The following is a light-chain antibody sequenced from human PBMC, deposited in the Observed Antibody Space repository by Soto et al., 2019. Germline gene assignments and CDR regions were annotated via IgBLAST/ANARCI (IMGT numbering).Light chain of an antibody. J-gene: IGLJ3*02. Sequence: QSALTQPRSVSGSPGQSVIISCTGTSSDVGGYKYVSWYQQHPGDAPQLVIYDVSERPSGVPDRFSGSKSGNTASLTSSGLQAEDEADYHCCSYAGSSVWVFGGGTKLTVL. CDR1: SSDVGGYKY. CDR2: DVS. CDR3: CSYAGSSVWV. V-gene: IGLV2-11*01.